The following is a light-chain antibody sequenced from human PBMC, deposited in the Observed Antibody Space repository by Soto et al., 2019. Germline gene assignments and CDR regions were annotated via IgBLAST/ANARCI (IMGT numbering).Light chain of an antibody. Sequence: EIVLTQSPGTLSLSPGERATLSCRASQSVSSSYLAWYQQKPGQAPRLLIYVAYSRATCIPDRFSGSGCGTDFTLTISRLEPQDFAVYYCQKYGIPVTFGQGTKVAIK. CDR1: QSVSSSY. J-gene: IGKJ1*01. V-gene: IGKV3-20*01. CDR3: QKYGIPVT. CDR2: VAY.